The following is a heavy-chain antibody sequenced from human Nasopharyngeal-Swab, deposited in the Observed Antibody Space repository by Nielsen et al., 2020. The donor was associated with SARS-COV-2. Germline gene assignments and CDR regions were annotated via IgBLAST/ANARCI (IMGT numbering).Heavy chain of an antibody. J-gene: IGHJ6*03. V-gene: IGHV1-8*01. CDR2: MNPNSGNT. Sequence: ASVKVSCKASGYTFSSSYDINWVRQATGQGLEWMRWMNPNSGNTGYAQKFQGRVTMTRNTSISTAYMELSSLRSEDTAVYYCARGLIVATIFHYYYYMDVWGKGTTVTVSS. CDR1: GYTFSSSYD. CDR3: ARGLIVATIFHYYYYMDV. D-gene: IGHD5-12*01.